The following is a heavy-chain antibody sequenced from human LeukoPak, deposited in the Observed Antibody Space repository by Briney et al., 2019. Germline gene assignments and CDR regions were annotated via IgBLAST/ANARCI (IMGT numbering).Heavy chain of an antibody. D-gene: IGHD2-2*03. CDR3: ARLSLGLDIVVVREYYYMDV. Sequence: GGSLRLSCAASGFTFSSYWMSWVRQAPGKGLEWVANIKQDGSEKYYVDSVKGRFTISRDNAKNSLYLQMNSLRAEDTAVYYCARLSLGLDIVVVREYYYMDVWGKGTTVTVSS. V-gene: IGHV3-7*01. J-gene: IGHJ6*03. CDR1: GFTFSSYW. CDR2: IKQDGSEK.